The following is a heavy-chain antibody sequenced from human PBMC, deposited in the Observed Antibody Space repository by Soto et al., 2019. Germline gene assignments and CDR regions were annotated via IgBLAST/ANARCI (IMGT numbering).Heavy chain of an antibody. V-gene: IGHV1-18*04. CDR3: ARGNSSGWFYYYYGMDV. CDR2: ISAYNGNT. CDR1: GYTFTSYG. J-gene: IGHJ6*02. Sequence: GASVKVSCKASGYTFTSYGISWGRQAPGQSLEWMGWISAYNGNTNYAQKLQGRVTMTTDTSTSTAYMELRSLRSDDTAVYYCARGNSSGWFYYYYGMDVWGQGTTVTVSS. D-gene: IGHD6-19*01.